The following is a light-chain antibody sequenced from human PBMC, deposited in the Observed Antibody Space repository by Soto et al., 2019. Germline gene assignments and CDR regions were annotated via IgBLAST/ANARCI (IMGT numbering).Light chain of an antibody. CDR1: SSNIGSNY. CDR3: AAWDDSLSGFYV. CDR2: RNN. J-gene: IGLJ1*01. V-gene: IGLV1-47*01. Sequence: QSALTQPPSASGTPGQRVTISCSGSSSNIGSNYVYWYQQLPGTAPRLLIYRNNQRPSGVPDRFSGSKSGTSASLAISGLRSEDEADYYWAAWDDSLSGFYVFGTGTKVTVL.